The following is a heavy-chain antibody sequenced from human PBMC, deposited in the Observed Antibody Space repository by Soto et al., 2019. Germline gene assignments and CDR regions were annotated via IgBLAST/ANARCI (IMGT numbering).Heavy chain of an antibody. CDR3: ARDYMVRGVIITYYYYGMDV. Sequence: SQSLSLTCAISGDSVSSNSAAWNWIRQSPSRGLEWLGRTYYRSKWYNDYAVSVKSRITINPDTSKTQFSLQLNSVTPEDTAVYYCARDYMVRGVIITYYYYGMDVWGQGTTVTVSS. CDR2: TYYRSKWYN. J-gene: IGHJ6*02. V-gene: IGHV6-1*01. CDR1: GDSVSSNSAA. D-gene: IGHD3-10*01.